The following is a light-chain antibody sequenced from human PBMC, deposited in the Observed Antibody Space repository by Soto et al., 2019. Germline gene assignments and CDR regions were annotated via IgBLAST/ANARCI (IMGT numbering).Light chain of an antibody. CDR2: GAS. Sequence: IVMTQSPATLFVSPGERATLSCWASQSRSSNLAWYQQKPGQAPRLLIYGASTRATGIPAMFSGSGSGTEFTLTISSLQSEDFAVYYCQQYNNWPWTFGQGTKVDIK. V-gene: IGKV3-15*01. CDR1: QSRSSN. J-gene: IGKJ1*01. CDR3: QQYNNWPWT.